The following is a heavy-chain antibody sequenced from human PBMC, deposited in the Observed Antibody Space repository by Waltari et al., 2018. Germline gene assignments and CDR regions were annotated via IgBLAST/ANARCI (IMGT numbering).Heavy chain of an antibody. V-gene: IGHV3-30*18. D-gene: IGHD6-13*01. CDR3: AKDRFGSSWYSAFDI. CDR2: IWYDGSNK. CDR1: GFTFSSYG. J-gene: IGHJ3*02. Sequence: QVQLVESGGGVVQPGRSLRLSCAASGFTFSSYGMHWVRQAPGKGLEWVAVIWYDGSNKYYADSVKGRFTISRDNSKNTLYLQMNSLRAEDTAMYYCAKDRFGSSWYSAFDIWGQGTMVTVSS.